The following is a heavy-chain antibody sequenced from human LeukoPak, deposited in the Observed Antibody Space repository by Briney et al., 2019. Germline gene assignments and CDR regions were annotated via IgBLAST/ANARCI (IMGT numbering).Heavy chain of an antibody. D-gene: IGHD6-13*01. Sequence: SETLSLTCTVSGGSISSYYWSWIRQPPGKGLEWIGYIYYSGSTNYNPSLKSRVTISVDTSKNQFSLKLSSVTAADTAVYYCARDRGYSSSWLSDAFDIWGQGTMVTVS. CDR2: IYYSGST. CDR3: ARDRGYSSSWLSDAFDI. CDR1: GGSISSYY. J-gene: IGHJ3*02. V-gene: IGHV4-59*01.